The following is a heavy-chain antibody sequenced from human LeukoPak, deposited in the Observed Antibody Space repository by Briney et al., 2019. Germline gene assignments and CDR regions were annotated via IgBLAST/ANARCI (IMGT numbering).Heavy chain of an antibody. CDR3: ARTTSSWYDLRVFYFDS. D-gene: IGHD6-13*01. V-gene: IGHV4-38-2*02. J-gene: IGHJ4*02. CDR1: GYSISSGYY. Sequence: SETLSLTCNVSGYSISSGYYWGWVRQPPGKGLEWIGSISHSGSTYYNPSLKSRVTISGDTSKNQFSLKLSSVTAADTAVYYCARTTSSWYDLRVFYFDSWGQGTLVTVSS. CDR2: ISHSGST.